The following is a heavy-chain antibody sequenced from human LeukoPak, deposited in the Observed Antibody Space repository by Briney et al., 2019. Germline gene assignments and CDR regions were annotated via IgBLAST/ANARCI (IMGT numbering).Heavy chain of an antibody. V-gene: IGHV3-53*05. Sequence: GGSLRLSCAVSGFTVSTNYMTWVRQAPGKGLEWVSLIYSGGSTYYADSVKGRFTISRDNSKNTLDLQMNSLRAEDTAVYYCAKDSGYLFDYWGQGTLVTVSS. CDR2: IYSGGST. D-gene: IGHD3-16*02. J-gene: IGHJ4*02. CDR1: GFTVSTNY. CDR3: AKDSGYLFDY.